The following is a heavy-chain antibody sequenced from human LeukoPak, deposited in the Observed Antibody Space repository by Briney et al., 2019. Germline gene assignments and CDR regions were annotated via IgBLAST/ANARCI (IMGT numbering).Heavy chain of an antibody. CDR2: ISSSSSYI. V-gene: IGHV3-21*01. CDR3: ARTTARYYYGMDV. Sequence: GGSLRLSCAASGFTFSSYSMNWVRQAPGKGLEWVSSISSSSSYIDYADSVKGRFTISRDNAKNSLYLQMNSLRAEDTAVYYCARTTARYYYGMDVWGQGTTVTVSS. CDR1: GFTFSSYS. D-gene: IGHD1-1*01. J-gene: IGHJ6*02.